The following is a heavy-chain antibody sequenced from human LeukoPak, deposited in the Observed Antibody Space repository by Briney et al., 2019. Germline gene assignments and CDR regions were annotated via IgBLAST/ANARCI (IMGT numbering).Heavy chain of an antibody. V-gene: IGHV3-74*01. Sequence: GGSLRLSCAASGFPSSSYWMHWVRKAPGKGPVWVSRINSDGSSTSYADSVKGRFTISRDNAKNTLCLQMNSLRAEDTAVYYCVRGRGTSSGWDHYFDYWGQGTLVTVSS. CDR1: GFPSSSYW. CDR2: INSDGSST. D-gene: IGHD6-19*01. J-gene: IGHJ4*02. CDR3: VRGRGTSSGWDHYFDY.